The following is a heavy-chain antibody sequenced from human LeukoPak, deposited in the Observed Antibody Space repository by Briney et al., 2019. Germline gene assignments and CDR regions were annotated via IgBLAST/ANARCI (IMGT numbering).Heavy chain of an antibody. V-gene: IGHV1-2*02. CDR2: INPDSGAS. J-gene: IGHJ4*02. D-gene: IGHD5-24*01. CDR1: GYTFTGYY. Sequence: ASVKVSCKTSGYTFTGYYMHWVRQAPGQGLEWMGWINPDSGASNYAQKFQGRVTMTRDTSISTTYMELNRLTSDDTAVYYCARGEGGDGYNWRDYWGQGTLVTVSS. CDR3: ARGEGGDGYNWRDY.